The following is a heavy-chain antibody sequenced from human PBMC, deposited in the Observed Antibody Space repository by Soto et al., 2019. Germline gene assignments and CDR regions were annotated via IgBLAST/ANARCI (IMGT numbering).Heavy chain of an antibody. Sequence: QITLKESGPTLVKPTQTLTLTCTFSGFSLSTSGVGVGWIRQPPGKALEYLALIYWDDDKRYSPSLKNRLTITKDTSKNQVVLTMTNMDPGDTAKYYCAHTNLMTDGYGSGRGGIDVWGQGTTVTVSS. J-gene: IGHJ6*02. V-gene: IGHV2-5*02. CDR3: AHTNLMTDGYGSGRGGIDV. CDR2: IYWDDDK. CDR1: GFSLSTSGVG. D-gene: IGHD6-19*01.